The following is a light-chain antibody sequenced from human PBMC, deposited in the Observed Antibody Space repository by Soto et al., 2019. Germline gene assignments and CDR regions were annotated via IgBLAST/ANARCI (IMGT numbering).Light chain of an antibody. CDR1: RRVSADY. CDR3: QQYGSSPNT. V-gene: IGKV3-20*01. CDR2: GAS. J-gene: IGKJ2*01. Sequence: EIVLTQSPGTLSLSPGSRATLSCRASRRVSADYLAWYHQRPGQVPRLLIYGASNRATDIPGRFSASGSGADFTLTINRLEPEDFGVYYCQQYGSSPNTFGQGTKLEIK.